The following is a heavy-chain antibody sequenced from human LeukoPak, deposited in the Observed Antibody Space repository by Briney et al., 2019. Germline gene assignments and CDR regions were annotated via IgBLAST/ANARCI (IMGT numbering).Heavy chain of an antibody. CDR1: GGSFSGYY. D-gene: IGHD3-3*01. V-gene: IGHV4-34*01. J-gene: IGHJ4*02. Sequence: SETLSLTCAVYGGSFSGYYWSWIRQPPGKGLEWIGEINHSGSTNYNPSLKSRVTISVDTSKNQFSLKLSSVTAADTAVYSCARSRFWGGNRFDSLGQGTLVTVSS. CDR3: ARSRFWGGNRFDS. CDR2: INHSGST.